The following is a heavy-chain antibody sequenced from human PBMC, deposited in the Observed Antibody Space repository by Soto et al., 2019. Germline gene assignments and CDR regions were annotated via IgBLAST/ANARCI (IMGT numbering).Heavy chain of an antibody. J-gene: IGHJ4*02. V-gene: IGHV3-74*01. CDR1: VFTFSRYW. CDR3: VRAWAGY. D-gene: IGHD6-19*01. Sequence: GASPSPCCAAAVFTFSRYWLHWIGQTPGKGLXXVEXSXXXGXXXXYAVSVKGRFTVTIDKERKRVYLQTNSLRADDTAVCYCVRAWAGYWGQGPLLRVSS. CDR2: SXXXGXXX.